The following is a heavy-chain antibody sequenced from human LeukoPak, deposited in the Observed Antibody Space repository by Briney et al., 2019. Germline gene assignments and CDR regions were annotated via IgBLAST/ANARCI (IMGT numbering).Heavy chain of an antibody. CDR2: IYHTGSS. D-gene: IGHD6-19*01. CDR3: ARGGTTVAGTFWLDP. V-gene: IGHV4-4*02. J-gene: IGHJ5*02. Sequence: SETLSLTCAVSGGSISSNNWWSWVRQPPAKGLEWIGEIYHTGSSNYNPSLKSRVTISVDKSKSQFSLKLSSVTAADTAVYYCARGGTTVAGTFWLDPWGQGTLVTVSS. CDR1: GGSISSNNW.